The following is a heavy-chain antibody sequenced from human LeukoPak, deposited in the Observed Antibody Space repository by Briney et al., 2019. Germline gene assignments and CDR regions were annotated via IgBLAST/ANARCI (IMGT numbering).Heavy chain of an antibody. CDR2: IKQDETEK. V-gene: IGHV3-7*03. Sequence: GESLRLSCTASGFTFSNFWIGWVRQAPGKGLEWVANIKQDETEKFYLGSVKGRFTISRDNAKNSLYLQMSNLRAEDTAVYFCARGGGLDVWGQGATVTVSS. CDR1: GFTFSNFW. D-gene: IGHD3-16*01. CDR3: ARGGGLDV. J-gene: IGHJ6*02.